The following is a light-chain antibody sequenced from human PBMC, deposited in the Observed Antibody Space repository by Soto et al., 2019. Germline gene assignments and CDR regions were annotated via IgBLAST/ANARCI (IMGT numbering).Light chain of an antibody. CDR1: QSISSY. Sequence: EIQFTQSPSSLSASVGARVTLTCRASQSISSYLNWYQQQPGKAPKLLSYAVSSVQSGLPSRVSGRRSGTHFTPTISSLQPEDFATYYCQQSYSTPRTFGGGTKVDIK. V-gene: IGKV1-39*01. J-gene: IGKJ4*01. CDR3: QQSYSTPRT. CDR2: AVS.